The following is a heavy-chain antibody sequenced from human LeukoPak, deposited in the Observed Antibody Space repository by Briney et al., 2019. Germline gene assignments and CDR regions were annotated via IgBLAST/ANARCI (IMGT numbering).Heavy chain of an antibody. V-gene: IGHV3-23*01. CDR2: ISGSGGST. Sequence: GGSLRLSCAASGFTFSSYAMSWVRQAPGKGLEWVSAISGSGGSTYYADSVKGRFTISRDNPKNTLYLQMNSLRAEDTAVYYCAKDGAKRGSYYFDYWGQGTLVTVSS. CDR1: GFTFSSYA. J-gene: IGHJ4*02. D-gene: IGHD1-26*01. CDR3: AKDGAKRGSYYFDY.